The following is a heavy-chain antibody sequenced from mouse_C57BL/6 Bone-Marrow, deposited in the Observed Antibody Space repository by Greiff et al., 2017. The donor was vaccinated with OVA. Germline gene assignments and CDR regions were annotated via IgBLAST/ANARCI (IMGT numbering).Heavy chain of an antibody. CDR1: GYTFTGYW. CDR3: AKGSSLFDY. D-gene: IGHD1-1*01. CDR2: IYPGDGDT. J-gene: IGHJ2*01. V-gene: IGHV1-82*01. Sequence: VQLQQSGAELMKPGASVKLSCKATGYTFTGYWIEWVKQRPGHGLEWIGRIYPGDGDTNYNGKFKGKATLTADKSSSTAYMQLSSLTSEDSAVYFCAKGSSLFDYWGQGTTLTVSS.